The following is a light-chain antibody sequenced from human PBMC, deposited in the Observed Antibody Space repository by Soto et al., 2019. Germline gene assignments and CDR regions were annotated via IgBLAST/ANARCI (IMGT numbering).Light chain of an antibody. CDR3: SSYARNRDVL. J-gene: IGLJ2*01. Sequence: QSALTQPPSASGSRGQSVAISCTGNSSDVGGYSYVSWYQQHPGKAPKLMIYEVSKRPSGVPDRFSGSKSGNTASLTVSGLQAEDEADYYCSSYARNRDVLFGGGTKLTVL. CDR2: EVS. CDR1: SSDVGGYSY. V-gene: IGLV2-8*01.